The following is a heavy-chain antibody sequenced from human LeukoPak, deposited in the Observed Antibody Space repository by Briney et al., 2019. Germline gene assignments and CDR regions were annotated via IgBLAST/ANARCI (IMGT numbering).Heavy chain of an antibody. J-gene: IGHJ3*02. V-gene: IGHV4-61*01. CDR2: IYYSGST. CDR3: AREGVHEEGEDAFDI. D-gene: IGHD3-16*01. CDR1: GGSISSSSYY. Sequence: PSETLSLTCTVSGGSISSSSYYWGWIRQPPGKGLEWIGYIYYSGSTNYNPSLKSRVTISVDTSKNQFSLKLSSVTAADTAVYYCAREGVHEEGEDAFDIWGQGTMVTVSS.